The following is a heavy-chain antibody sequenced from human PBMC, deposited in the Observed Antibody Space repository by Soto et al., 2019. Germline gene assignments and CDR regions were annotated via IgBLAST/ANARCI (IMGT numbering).Heavy chain of an antibody. Sequence: QVQLVQSGAEVKKPGASVKVSCKASGYTFTSYDINWVRQATGQGLEWMGWMNPNSGNTGYAQKFQGRVTMTRNTYIXTXYMELSSLRSEDTAVYYCARGGTPLTTAYYYYGMDVWGQGTTVTVSS. J-gene: IGHJ6*02. D-gene: IGHD4-17*01. V-gene: IGHV1-8*01. CDR1: GYTFTSYD. CDR2: MNPNSGNT. CDR3: ARGGTPLTTAYYYYGMDV.